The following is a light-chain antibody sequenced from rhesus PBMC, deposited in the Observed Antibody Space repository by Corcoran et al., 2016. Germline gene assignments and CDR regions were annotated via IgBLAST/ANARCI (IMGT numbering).Light chain of an antibody. Sequence: DIQMTQSPSSLSASVGDTVTITCRASQSISNWLDWYQQKPGKAPKLLIYKASSLQSGVPSRFSGSGTGTDFTLDISSLQPEDFATYYCLQYSSSPLTFGGGTNVEIK. J-gene: IGKJ4*01. CDR3: LQYSSSPLT. CDR1: QSISNW. V-gene: IGKV1-22*01. CDR2: KAS.